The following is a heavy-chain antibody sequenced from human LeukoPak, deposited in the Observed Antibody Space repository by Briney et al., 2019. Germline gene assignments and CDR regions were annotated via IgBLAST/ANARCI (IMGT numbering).Heavy chain of an antibody. CDR1: GFTFSDAW. CDR3: ARYYGDSGSQYYFDY. J-gene: IGHJ4*02. CDR2: IKSKTDGGTT. D-gene: IGHD3-22*01. V-gene: IGHV3-15*01. Sequence: GGTLRLSCAASGFTFSDAWMSWVRQAPGKGLEWVGRIKSKTDGGTTDYAARVKGRFTISRDDSTNTLYLQMNSLKIEDTAVYYCARYYGDSGSQYYFDYWGQGTLVTVSS.